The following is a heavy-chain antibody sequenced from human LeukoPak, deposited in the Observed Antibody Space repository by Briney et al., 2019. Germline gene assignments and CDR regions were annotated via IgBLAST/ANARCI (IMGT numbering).Heavy chain of an antibody. D-gene: IGHD6-19*01. Sequence: PGGSLRLSCAASGFTFSSYWMDCVRQAPGKGLVWVSRIKTDGSSTSYADSVKGRFTISRDNAKNTLYMQMNSLRAEGTAVYYCARERSSGWSDYWGQGTLITVSS. CDR2: IKTDGSST. J-gene: IGHJ4*02. CDR3: ARERSSGWSDY. CDR1: GFTFSSYW. V-gene: IGHV3-74*01.